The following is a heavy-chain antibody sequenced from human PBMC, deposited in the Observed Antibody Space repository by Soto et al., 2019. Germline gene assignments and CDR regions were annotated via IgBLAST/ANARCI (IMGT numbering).Heavy chain of an antibody. CDR1: GYTFTGYY. CDR2: INPNSGGT. V-gene: IGHV1-2*04. Sequence: RASVKVSCKASGYTFTGYYMHWVRQAPGQGLEWMGWINPNSGGTNYAQKFQGWVTMTRDTSISTAYMELSRLRSDDTAVYYCARERGYSYGYYYYGMDVWGQGTTVTVSS. CDR3: ARERGYSYGYYYYGMDV. J-gene: IGHJ6*02. D-gene: IGHD5-18*01.